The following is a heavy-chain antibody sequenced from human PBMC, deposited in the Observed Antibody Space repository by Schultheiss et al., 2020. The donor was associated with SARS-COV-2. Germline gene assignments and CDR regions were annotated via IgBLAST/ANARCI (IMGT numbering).Heavy chain of an antibody. J-gene: IGHJ4*02. CDR3: VRSGAVGLDS. CDR1: GGSVSSGNYY. V-gene: IGHV4-39*07. Sequence: SETLSLTCTVSGGSVSSGNYYWSWIRQPPGKGLEWIGEINHSGSTNYNPSLKSRVSISVDTSKNQFSLHLSSVTPEDTAVYFCVRSGAVGLDSWGQGTLVTVSS. CDR2: INHSGST. D-gene: IGHD6-19*01.